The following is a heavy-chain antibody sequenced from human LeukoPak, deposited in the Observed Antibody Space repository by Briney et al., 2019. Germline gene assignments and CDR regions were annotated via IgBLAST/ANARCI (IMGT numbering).Heavy chain of an antibody. V-gene: IGHV3-30*18. Sequence: GGSLRLSCAASGFTFSSYGMHWVRQAPGKGLEWVAVISYDGSNKYYADSVKGRSTLSRDNSKNTLSLQMNSLRAEDTAVYFCAKERDIVAAGCFGYWGQGTLVTVSS. J-gene: IGHJ4*02. CDR1: GFTFSSYG. D-gene: IGHD6-13*01. CDR2: ISYDGSNK. CDR3: AKERDIVAAGCFGY.